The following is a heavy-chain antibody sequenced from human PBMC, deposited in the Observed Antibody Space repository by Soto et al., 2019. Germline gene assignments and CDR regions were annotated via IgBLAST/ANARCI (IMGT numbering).Heavy chain of an antibody. D-gene: IGHD2-15*01. V-gene: IGHV3-30-3*01. CDR3: ARTPDEPYCSGGSCNFDY. Sequence: GGSLRLSCAASGFTFSSYAMHWVRQAPGKGLEWVAVISYDGSNKYYADSVKGRFTISRDNSKNTLYLQMNSLRAEDTAVYYCARTPDEPYCSGGSCNFDYWGQGTLVTVSS. CDR2: ISYDGSNK. CDR1: GFTFSSYA. J-gene: IGHJ4*02.